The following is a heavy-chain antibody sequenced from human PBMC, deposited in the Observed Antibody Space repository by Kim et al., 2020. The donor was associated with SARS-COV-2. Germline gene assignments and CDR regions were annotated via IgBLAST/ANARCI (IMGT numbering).Heavy chain of an antibody. CDR3: ARLGGDERGYYYYYYMDV. Sequence: SETLSLTCTVSGGSISSYYWSWIRQPPGKGLEWIGYIYYSGSTNYNPSLKSRVTISVDTSKNQFSLKLSSVTAADTAVYYCARLGGDERGYYYYYYMDVWGKGTTVTVSS. D-gene: IGHD3-16*01. CDR1: GGSISSYY. V-gene: IGHV4-59*08. CDR2: IYYSGST. J-gene: IGHJ6*03.